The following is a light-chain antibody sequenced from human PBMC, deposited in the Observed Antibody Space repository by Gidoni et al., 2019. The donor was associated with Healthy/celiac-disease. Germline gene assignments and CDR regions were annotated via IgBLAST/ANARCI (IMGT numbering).Light chain of an antibody. V-gene: IGKV1-9*01. CDR1: QGISSY. CDR2: AAS. Sequence: DIQLTQSPSFLSASVGDRVTITCRASQGISSYLAWYQQKPGKAPKLLIYAASTLQSGVPSRFSGRGSGTEFTLTISSLQPEDFETYYCQQLNSYPPFTFGPGTKVDIK. J-gene: IGKJ3*01. CDR3: QQLNSYPPFT.